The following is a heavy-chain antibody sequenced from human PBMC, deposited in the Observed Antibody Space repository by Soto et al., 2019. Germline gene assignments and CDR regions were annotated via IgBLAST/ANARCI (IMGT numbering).Heavy chain of an antibody. CDR2: IYRSGST. CDR1: GGSISRGDFS. D-gene: IGHD3-10*01. V-gene: IGHV4-30-2*01. CDR3: ARGKTNYFFDL. J-gene: IGHJ4*02. Sequence: SETLSLTCVVSGGSISRGDFSWTWIRQPPGKGLEWVGYIYRSGSTYYNPSLKSPVSISLDKSKNQFSLNLTSVTAADTAVYYCARGKTNYFFDLWGQGHLVT.